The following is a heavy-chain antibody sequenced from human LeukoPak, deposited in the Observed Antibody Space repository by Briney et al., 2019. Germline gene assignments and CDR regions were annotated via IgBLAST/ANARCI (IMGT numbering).Heavy chain of an antibody. J-gene: IGHJ4*02. Sequence: SETLSLTCAVYGGSFSGYYWSWIRQPPGKGLEWIGEINHSGSTNYNPSLKSRVTISVDTSKNQFSLKLSSVTAADTAVYYCARVNWNYVSYWGQGTLVTVSS. CDR1: GGSFSGYY. V-gene: IGHV4-34*01. CDR3: ARVNWNYVSY. D-gene: IGHD1-20*01. CDR2: INHSGST.